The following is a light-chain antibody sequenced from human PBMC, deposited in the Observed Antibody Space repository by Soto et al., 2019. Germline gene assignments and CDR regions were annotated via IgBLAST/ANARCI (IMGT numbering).Light chain of an antibody. CDR3: QQAYTFPWT. J-gene: IGKJ1*01. CDR2: AGS. CDR1: QGISNW. V-gene: IGKV1-12*01. Sequence: DIPMTQSPSSVSASVGDRVTIACRASQGISNWLAWYQQKPGQAPKLLISAGSSLQSGVPSRFSGSGSGTDFTLTITSLQPEDFATYYCQQAYTFPWTFGQGTNVEV.